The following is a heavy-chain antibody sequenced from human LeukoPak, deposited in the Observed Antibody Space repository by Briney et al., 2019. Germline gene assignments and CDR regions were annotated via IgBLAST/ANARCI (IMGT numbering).Heavy chain of an antibody. D-gene: IGHD3-10*01. Sequence: PSETLSLTCTVSGGSISSYYWSWIRQPPGKGLEWIGEINHSGSTNYNPSLKSRVTISVDTSKNQFSLKLSSVTAADTAVYYCARGLVLGPKGKWFGELLSYYFDYWGQGTLVTVSS. J-gene: IGHJ4*02. V-gene: IGHV4-34*01. CDR3: ARGLVLGPKGKWFGELLSYYFDY. CDR1: GGSISSYY. CDR2: INHSGST.